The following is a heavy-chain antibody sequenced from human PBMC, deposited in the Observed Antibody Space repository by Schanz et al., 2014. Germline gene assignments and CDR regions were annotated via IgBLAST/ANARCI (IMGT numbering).Heavy chain of an antibody. Sequence: VQLVESGGGLVQPGGSLRLSCAASGFTFSDYYMSWIRQAPGKGLECISYISSRGTTIYYADSVKGRFTISRDNAENSLYLQMNRLRADDTAIYYCARDHRNPGGNMDVWGQGTTVTVSS. CDR3: ARDHRNPGGNMDV. CDR2: ISSRGTTI. V-gene: IGHV3-11*04. J-gene: IGHJ6*02. CDR1: GFTFSDYY.